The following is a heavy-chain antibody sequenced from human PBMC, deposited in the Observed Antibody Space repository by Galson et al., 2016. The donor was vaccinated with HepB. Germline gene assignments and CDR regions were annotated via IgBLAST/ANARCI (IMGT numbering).Heavy chain of an antibody. V-gene: IGHV3-33*01. Sequence: SLRLSCAASGFTFSNSGMRWIRQAPGRGLEWLAVLWYDGIRDYYADSVKGRFTISRDNSENTLYLQMDSLRAEDTAIYYCATDPGTTTWKNYFEYWGQGSLVTVS. CDR2: LWYDGIRD. D-gene: IGHD6-13*01. CDR1: GFTFSNSG. J-gene: IGHJ4*02. CDR3: ATDPGTTTWKNYFEY.